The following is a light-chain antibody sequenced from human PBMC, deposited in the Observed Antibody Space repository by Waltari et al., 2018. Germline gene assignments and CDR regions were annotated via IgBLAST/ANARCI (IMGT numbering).Light chain of an antibody. CDR3: SSYAGSNNLV. V-gene: IGLV2-8*01. CDR2: EVS. Sequence: QAALTQPPSASASPGQSVTISCTGTSSAVGGYNSVSWYQPHPGKAPKLLIYEVSKRPSGVPDRLSASKSGNTASLTVSGLQAEDEADYYCSSYAGSNNLVFGGGTKLTVL. J-gene: IGLJ2*01. CDR1: SSAVGGYNS.